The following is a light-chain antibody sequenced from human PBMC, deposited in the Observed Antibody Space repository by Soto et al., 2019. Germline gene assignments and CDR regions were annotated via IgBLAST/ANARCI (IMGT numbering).Light chain of an antibody. CDR2: DTS. CDR3: QHRANWPLT. V-gene: IGKV3-11*01. J-gene: IGKJ4*01. Sequence: EIVLTQSPSTLSFSPGERATLSCRASQSFSNYLAWYQQKPGQAPRLLIYDTSNRATGIPARFSGSGSGTDFTPTISSLEPEDFAVYYCQHRANWPLTFGGGTKVEIK. CDR1: QSFSNY.